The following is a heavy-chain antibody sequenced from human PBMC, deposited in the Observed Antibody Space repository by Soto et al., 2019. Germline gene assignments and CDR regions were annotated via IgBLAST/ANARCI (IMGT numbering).Heavy chain of an antibody. CDR3: ASGFGDPVDYYFYGMEV. V-gene: IGHV3-48*02. D-gene: IGHD3-10*01. CDR2: ISSSSSTI. J-gene: IGHJ6*02. CDR1: GFAFSSYS. Sequence: GGSLRLSCAASGFAFSSYSMNWVRQAPGKGLEWVSYISSSSSTIYYADSVKGRFTISRDNAKNSLYLQVNSLRDEDTAVYYCASGFGDPVDYYFYGMEVWGQGTTVTVSS.